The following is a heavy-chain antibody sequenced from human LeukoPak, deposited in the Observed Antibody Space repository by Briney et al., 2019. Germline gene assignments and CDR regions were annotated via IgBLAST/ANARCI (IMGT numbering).Heavy chain of an antibody. V-gene: IGHV3-30*02. CDR3: AKSRPRVVPAFSDY. Sequence: GGSLRLSCAASGFTFSSYGTHWVRQAPGKGLEWVAFIRYDGSNKYYADSVKGRFTISRDNSKNTLYLQMNSLRAEDTAVYYCAKSRPRVVPAFSDYWGQGTLVTVSS. J-gene: IGHJ4*02. CDR1: GFTFSSYG. CDR2: IRYDGSNK. D-gene: IGHD2-2*01.